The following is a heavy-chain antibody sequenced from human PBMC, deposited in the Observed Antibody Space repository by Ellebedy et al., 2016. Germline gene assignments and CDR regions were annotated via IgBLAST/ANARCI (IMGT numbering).Heavy chain of an antibody. J-gene: IGHJ4*02. D-gene: IGHD2-21*02. Sequence: ASVKVSCXASGYTFTSYDINWVRQATGQGLEWMGCMNPNSGNTGYAQKFQGRVTMTRNTSISTAYMELSSLRSEDTAVYYCASRGYCGGDCFLDWGQGTLVTVSS. CDR1: GYTFTSYD. CDR2: MNPNSGNT. V-gene: IGHV1-8*01. CDR3: ASRGYCGGDCFLD.